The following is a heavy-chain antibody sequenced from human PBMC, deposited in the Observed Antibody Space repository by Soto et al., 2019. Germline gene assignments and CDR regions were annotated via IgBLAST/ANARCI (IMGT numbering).Heavy chain of an antibody. CDR2: IFPSDSDT. J-gene: IGHJ5*02. CDR1: GYKFTSSW. V-gene: IGHV5-51*01. D-gene: IGHD3-22*01. Sequence: PGESLKISCRTSGYKFTSSWIAWVRQMPGKGLEWMGIIFPSDSDTRCGPSFQGQVTISADRSTSTVFLQWASLKASDAAVYFCARKDKSGYFNWFDPWGQGTLVTVSS. CDR3: ARKDKSGYFNWFDP.